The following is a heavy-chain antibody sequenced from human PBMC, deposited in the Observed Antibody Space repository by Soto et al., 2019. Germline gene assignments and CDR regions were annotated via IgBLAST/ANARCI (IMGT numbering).Heavy chain of an antibody. CDR1: GYSFTSYW. D-gene: IGHD3-22*01. CDR3: ATNYYDSSGSYSTPDF. J-gene: IGHJ4*02. V-gene: IGHV5-51*01. CDR2: IYPGDSDT. Sequence: GESLKISCKGSGYSFTSYWIGWVRQMPGKGLEWMGIIYPGDSDTRYSPSFQGQVTISADKSISTAYLQWSSLKASDTAMYYCATNYYDSSGSYSTPDFWGQGTLVTVSS.